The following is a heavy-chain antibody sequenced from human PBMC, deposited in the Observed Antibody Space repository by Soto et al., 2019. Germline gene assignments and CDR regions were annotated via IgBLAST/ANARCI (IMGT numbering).Heavy chain of an antibody. J-gene: IGHJ3*02. CDR1: GFTFSSYS. Sequence: GGSLRLSCAASGFTFSSYSMNWVRQAPGKGLEWVSSISSSSSYIYYADSVKGRFTISRDNAKNSLYLQMNSLRAEDTAVYYCARDGSYTDAFDIWGQGTMVTVSS. D-gene: IGHD1-26*01. CDR3: ARDGSYTDAFDI. CDR2: ISSSSSYI. V-gene: IGHV3-21*01.